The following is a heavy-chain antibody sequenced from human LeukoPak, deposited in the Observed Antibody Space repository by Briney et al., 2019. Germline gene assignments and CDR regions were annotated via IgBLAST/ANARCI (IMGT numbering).Heavy chain of an antibody. J-gene: IGHJ4*02. CDR3: ARGFPGRYQNYFDY. V-gene: IGHV3-30-3*01. CDR1: GFAFSSYA. Sequence: GGSLRLSCAASGFAFSSYAMHWVRQAPGKGLEWVAVISYDGSNKHYADSVKGRFTISRDNSKNTLYLQMNSLRAEDTAVYYCARGFPGRYQNYFDYWGQGTLVTVSS. D-gene: IGHD3-10*01. CDR2: ISYDGSNK.